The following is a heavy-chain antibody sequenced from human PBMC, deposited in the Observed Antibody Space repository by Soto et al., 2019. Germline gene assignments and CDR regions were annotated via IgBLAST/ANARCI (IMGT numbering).Heavy chain of an antibody. V-gene: IGHV3-30-3*01. J-gene: IGHJ5*02. Sequence: QVQLVESGGGVVQPGRSLSLSCAASGFTFSSYAMHWVRQAPGKGLEWVAVISYDGSNKYYADSVKGRFTISRDNSKNTLYLQMNSLRAEDTAVYYCARGGSGYDFNWFDPWGQGTLVTVSS. CDR2: ISYDGSNK. CDR1: GFTFSSYA. D-gene: IGHD5-12*01. CDR3: ARGGSGYDFNWFDP.